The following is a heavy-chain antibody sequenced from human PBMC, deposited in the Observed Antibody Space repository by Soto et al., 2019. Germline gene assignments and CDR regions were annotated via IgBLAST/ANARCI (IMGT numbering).Heavy chain of an antibody. V-gene: IGHV4-39*01. CDR2: VHYSGST. CDR3: ARHFMYFDRAAD. Sequence: PSETLSLTCAVSGSSISSTSYYCAWLRQPPGKGLEWIGSVHYSGSTYYNPSLKSRVTMSVDTSKNQFSLSLRSVTAADTAIYYCARHFMYFDRAADWGQGILVTVAS. D-gene: IGHD2-15*01. CDR1: GSSISSTSYY. J-gene: IGHJ1*01.